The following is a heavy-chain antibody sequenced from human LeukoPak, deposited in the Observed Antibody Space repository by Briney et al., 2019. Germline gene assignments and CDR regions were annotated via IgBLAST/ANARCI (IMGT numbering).Heavy chain of an antibody. D-gene: IGHD2-2*01. CDR2: INHSGST. J-gene: IGHJ4*02. CDR3: ARGGYCSSTSCWALIDY. CDR1: GGSFSGYY. Sequence: SETLSLTCAVYGGSFSGYYWSWIRQPPGKGLEWIGEINHSGSTNYNPSLKSRVTISVDTSKNQFSLKLSSVTAANTAVYYCARGGYCSSTSCWALIDYWGQGTLVTVSS. V-gene: IGHV4-34*01.